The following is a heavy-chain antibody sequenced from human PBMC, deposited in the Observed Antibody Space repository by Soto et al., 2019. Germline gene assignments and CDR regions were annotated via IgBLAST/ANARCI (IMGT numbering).Heavy chain of an antibody. J-gene: IGHJ5*02. V-gene: IGHV3-23*01. CDR3: VKDLAASGWYDP. CDR1: GFMFSGYA. D-gene: IGHD2-15*01. Sequence: HLLESGGGLAQPGESLTLSCAASGFMFSGYAMSWVRQAPGKGLEWVSAVSNSGTSTSYADSVKGRFTISRDNSKNTLHLQMSGLGAEDTALYYCVKDLAASGWYDPWGQGTRVIVSS. CDR2: VSNSGTST.